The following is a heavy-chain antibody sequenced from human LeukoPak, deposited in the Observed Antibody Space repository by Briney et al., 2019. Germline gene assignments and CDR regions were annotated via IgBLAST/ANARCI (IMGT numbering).Heavy chain of an antibody. CDR2: ISSSGSTI. Sequence: GGSLRLSCAASGFTFSSCEMNWVRQAPGKGLEWVSYISSSGSTIYYADSVKGRFTISRDNAKNSLYLQMNSLRAEDTAVYYCARDPGYCSGGSCYDHFDYWGQGTLVTVSS. CDR1: GFTFSSCE. CDR3: ARDPGYCSGGSCYDHFDY. J-gene: IGHJ4*02. D-gene: IGHD2-15*01. V-gene: IGHV3-48*03.